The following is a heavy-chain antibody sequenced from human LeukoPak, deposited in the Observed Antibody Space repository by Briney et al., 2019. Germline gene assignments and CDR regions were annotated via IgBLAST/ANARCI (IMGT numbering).Heavy chain of an antibody. Sequence: GGSLRLSCAASGFTFSSYGMSWVRQAPGKGLEWVSAISGSGGSTYYADSVKGRFTISRDNSKNTLYLQMNSLRAEDTAVYYCAKDSSGWSAGYNWFDPWGQGTLVTVSS. J-gene: IGHJ5*02. CDR1: GFTFSSYG. V-gene: IGHV3-23*01. CDR2: ISGSGGST. D-gene: IGHD6-19*01. CDR3: AKDSSGWSAGYNWFDP.